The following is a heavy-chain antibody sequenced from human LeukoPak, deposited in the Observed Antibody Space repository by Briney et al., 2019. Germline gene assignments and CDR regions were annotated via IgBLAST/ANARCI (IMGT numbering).Heavy chain of an antibody. J-gene: IGHJ1*01. CDR2: MNPNSGNT. CDR3: ARGTYYDILTGYYPPSSIQH. Sequence: ASVKVSCKASGYTFTDYDINWVRQATGQGLEWMGWMNPNSGNTGYTQKFQGRVTMTRNTSISTAYMELSSLRSEDTAVYYCARGTYYDILTGYYPPSSIQHWGQGTLVTVSS. D-gene: IGHD3-9*01. CDR1: GYTFTDYD. V-gene: IGHV1-8*01.